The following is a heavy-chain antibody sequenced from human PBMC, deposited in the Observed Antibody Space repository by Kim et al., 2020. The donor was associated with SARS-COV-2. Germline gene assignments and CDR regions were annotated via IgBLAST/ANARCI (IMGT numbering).Heavy chain of an antibody. CDR2: INPSGGST. CDR1: GYTFTSYY. D-gene: IGHD6-13*01. Sequence: ASVKVSCKASGYTFTSYYMHWVRQAPGQGLEWMGIINPSGGSTSYAQKFQGRVTMTRDTSTSTVYMELSSLRSEDTAVYYCARVSQGVLQSLYSSSMVLPWFDPWGQGTLVTVSS. J-gene: IGHJ5*02. CDR3: ARVSQGVLQSLYSSSMVLPWFDP. V-gene: IGHV1-46*01.